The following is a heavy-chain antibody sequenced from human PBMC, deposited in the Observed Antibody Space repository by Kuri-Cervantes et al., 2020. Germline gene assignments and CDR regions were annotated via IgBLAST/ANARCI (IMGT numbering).Heavy chain of an antibody. D-gene: IGHD1-14*01. J-gene: IGHJ3*02. V-gene: IGHV1-69*05. CDR2: IIPIFGTA. CDR3: ARDREVTGAFDI. CDR1: GGTLRNYS. Sequence: SSVKVSCKASGGTLRNYSISWVRQAPGQGLEWMGGIIPIFGTANYAQKYQGRVTITTDESTSTAYTELSSLRSEDTAVYYCARDREVTGAFDIWGQGTMVTVSS.